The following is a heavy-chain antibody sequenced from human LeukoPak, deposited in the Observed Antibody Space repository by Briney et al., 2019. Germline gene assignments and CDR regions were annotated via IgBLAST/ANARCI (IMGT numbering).Heavy chain of an antibody. CDR1: GFTFSSYA. CDR3: AKTSLVGATPYYFDY. Sequence: GGSLRLSCAASGFTFSSYAMSWVRQAPGKGLEWVSVISSVDDATYYADSVEGRFTISRDNSKNTLYLQMNSLRAEDTAVYYCAKTSLVGATPYYFDYWGQGTLVTVSS. D-gene: IGHD1-26*01. J-gene: IGHJ4*02. V-gene: IGHV3-23*01. CDR2: ISSVDDAT.